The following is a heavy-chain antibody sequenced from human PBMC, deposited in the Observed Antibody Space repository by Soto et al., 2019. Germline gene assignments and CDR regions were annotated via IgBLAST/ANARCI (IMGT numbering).Heavy chain of an antibody. J-gene: IGHJ3*02. D-gene: IGHD3-22*01. CDR2: FDPEDGET. Sequence: GASVKVSFKVSGYTLTELSMHWVRQAPGKGLEWMGGFDPEDGETIYAQKFQGRVTMTEDTSTDTAYMELSSLRSEDTAVYYCASAHRITMIVVVIDAFDIWGQGTMVTVSS. V-gene: IGHV1-24*01. CDR1: GYTLTELS. CDR3: ASAHRITMIVVVIDAFDI.